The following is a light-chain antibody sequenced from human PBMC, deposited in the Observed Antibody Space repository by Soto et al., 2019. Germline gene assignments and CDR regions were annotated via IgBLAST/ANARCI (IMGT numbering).Light chain of an antibody. CDR1: QTISSW. J-gene: IGKJ1*01. V-gene: IGKV1-5*03. CDR2: KAS. Sequence: DIQTTQSSSTLSGSVGDRVTITCRASQTISSWLAWYQQKPGKAPKLLIYKASTLKSGVPSRFSGSGSGTEGTITISSLQKDDVTTYYGQHYNSYPEAFCQGTKVDI. CDR3: QHYNSYPEA.